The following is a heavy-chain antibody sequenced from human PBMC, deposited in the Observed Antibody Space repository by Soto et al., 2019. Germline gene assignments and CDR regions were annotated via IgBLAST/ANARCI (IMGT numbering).Heavy chain of an antibody. CDR2: VTHDGSLY. D-gene: IGHD2-8*02. CDR1: GFTFSSCA. Sequence: QVQLVEAWGGVVQPGRSLRLSCVACGFTFSSCAMHWVRQVPGKGLEWLAVVTHDGSLYPYPYSVKGRFSISRDNSRKTLCIQLNSLRPEDKAVYYCVKARSDTWSFDCWGQGTLVTVSS. V-gene: IGHV3-30*18. CDR3: VKARSDTWSFDC. J-gene: IGHJ4*02.